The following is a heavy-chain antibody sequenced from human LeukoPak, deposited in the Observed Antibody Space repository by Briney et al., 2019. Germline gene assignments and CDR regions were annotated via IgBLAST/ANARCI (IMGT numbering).Heavy chain of an antibody. J-gene: IGHJ5*02. V-gene: IGHV3-9*01. D-gene: IGHD5-12*01. CDR3: AKFGGYDS. CDR2: ISWNSGSI. CDR1: GFTFDDYA. Sequence: GGSLRLSCAASGFTFDDYAMHWVRQAPGKGLEWVSGISWNSGSIGYADSVKGRFTISRDNAKNSLCLQMNSLRAEDTALYYCAKFGGYDSWGQGTLVTVSS.